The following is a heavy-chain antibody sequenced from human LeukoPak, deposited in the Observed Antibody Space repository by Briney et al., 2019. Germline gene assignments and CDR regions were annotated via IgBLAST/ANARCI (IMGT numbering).Heavy chain of an antibody. CDR3: ASLTTTIWC. CDR2: IYYSGST. J-gene: IGHJ4*02. CDR1: GGSISSSSYY. V-gene: IGHV4-39*01. Sequence: SETLSLTCTVSGGSISSSSYYWGWIRQPPGKGLEWIGSIYYSGSTYYNPSLKSRVTISVDTSKNQFSLKLSSVTAADTAVYYCASLTTTIWCWGQGTLVTVSS. D-gene: IGHD5-24*01.